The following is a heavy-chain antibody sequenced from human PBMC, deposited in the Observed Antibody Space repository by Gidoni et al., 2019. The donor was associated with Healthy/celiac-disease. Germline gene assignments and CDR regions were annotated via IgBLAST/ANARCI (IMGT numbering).Heavy chain of an antibody. CDR1: GFTFSSYS. CDR2: ISSSSSTI. D-gene: IGHD3-16*02. CDR3: ARGFRNRIMITFGGVIGAFDI. J-gene: IGHJ3*02. V-gene: IGHV3-48*01. Sequence: EVQLVESGGGLVQPGGSLRLSCAASGFTFSSYSMNWVRQAPGKGLEWVSYISSSSSTIYYADSVKGRFTISRDNAKNSLYLQMNSLRAEDTAVYYCARGFRNRIMITFGGVIGAFDIWGQGTMVTVSS.